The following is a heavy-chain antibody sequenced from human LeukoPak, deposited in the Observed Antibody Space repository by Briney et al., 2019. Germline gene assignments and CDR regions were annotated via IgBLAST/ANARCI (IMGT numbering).Heavy chain of an antibody. V-gene: IGHV3-23*01. D-gene: IGHD3-22*01. CDR3: AKGCASSGYYPVDY. CDR1: GFTFSSYA. Sequence: QPGGSLRLSCAASGFTFSSYAMSWVRQAPGKGLEWVSAISGSGGSTYYAASVKGRFTISRDNSKNTLYLQMNSLRAEDTAVYYCAKGCASSGYYPVDYWGQGTLVTVSS. CDR2: ISGSGGST. J-gene: IGHJ4*02.